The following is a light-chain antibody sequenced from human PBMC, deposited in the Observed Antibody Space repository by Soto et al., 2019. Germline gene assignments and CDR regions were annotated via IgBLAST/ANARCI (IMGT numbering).Light chain of an antibody. V-gene: IGKV1-5*01. CDR3: QQYNTWWT. Sequence: DIQMTQSPSTLSASVGDRVTITCRASQSIGSWLAWYQQKPGKAPKLLIYDASNLESGVPSRFSGSGSGTEFTLTIRSLQPDDYATYYCQQYNTWWTFGQGTKV. CDR1: QSIGSW. CDR2: DAS. J-gene: IGKJ1*01.